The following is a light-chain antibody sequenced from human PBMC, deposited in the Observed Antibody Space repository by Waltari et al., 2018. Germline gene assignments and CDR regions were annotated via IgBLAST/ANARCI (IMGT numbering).Light chain of an antibody. CDR3: QQYFGIPS. Sequence: DIVMTQSPDSLTVALGERATLNCRSSHSLLWKSGSNYLAWYQQKPGQPPKLLISWASTRESGVPDRFSGSGSGTDFALTITRLQSEDVATYYCQQYFGIPSFGQGTKLEI. V-gene: IGKV4-1*01. CDR2: WAS. CDR1: HSLLWKSGSNY. J-gene: IGKJ2*01.